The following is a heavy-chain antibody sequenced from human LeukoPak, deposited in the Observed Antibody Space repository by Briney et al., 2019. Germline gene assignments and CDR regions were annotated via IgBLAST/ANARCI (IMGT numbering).Heavy chain of an antibody. Sequence: SETLSLICTVSGASLRGDYYPWTWIRQPPGRGLEWIGNIHHSGGTNYNPSLKSRVTISMDTSKNQFSLRLTSVTTADTAMYYCALNGDSWGQGNLVTVSS. CDR3: ALNGDS. V-gene: IGHV4-61*01. J-gene: IGHJ4*02. D-gene: IGHD2-8*01. CDR2: IHHSGGT. CDR1: GASLRGDYYP.